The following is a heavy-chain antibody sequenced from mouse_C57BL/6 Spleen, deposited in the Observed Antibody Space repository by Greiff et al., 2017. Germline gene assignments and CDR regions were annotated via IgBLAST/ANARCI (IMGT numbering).Heavy chain of an antibody. V-gene: IGHV5-6*02. Sequence: DVKLQESGGDLVKPGGSLKLSCAASGFTFSSYGMSWVRQTPDKRLEWVATISSGGSYTYYPDSVKGRFTISRDNAKNTLYLQMSSLKSEDTAMYYCARTPFDYWGQGTTLTVSS. CDR1: GFTFSSYG. J-gene: IGHJ2*01. CDR3: ARTPFDY. CDR2: ISSGGSYT.